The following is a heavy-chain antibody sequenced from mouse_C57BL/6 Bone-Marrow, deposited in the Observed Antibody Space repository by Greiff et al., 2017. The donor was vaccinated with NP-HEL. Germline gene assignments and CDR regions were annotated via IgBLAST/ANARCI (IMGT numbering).Heavy chain of an antibody. CDR2: INPNNGGT. D-gene: IGHD2-10*01. J-gene: IGHJ3*01. Sequence: EVQLQQSGPELVKPGASVKMSCKASGYTFTDYNMHWVKQSHGKSLEWIGYINPNNGGTSYNQKFKGKATLTVNKSSSTAYMELRSLTSEDSAVYYCGGGPYSPFAYWGQGTLVTVSA. CDR3: GGGPYSPFAY. V-gene: IGHV1-22*01. CDR1: GYTFTDYN.